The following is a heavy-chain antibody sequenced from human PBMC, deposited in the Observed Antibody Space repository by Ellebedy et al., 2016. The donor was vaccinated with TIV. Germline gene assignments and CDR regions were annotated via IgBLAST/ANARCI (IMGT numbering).Heavy chain of an antibody. Sequence: GGSLRLXCAASGFTFSRYWMSWVRQAPGKGLEWVANIKQDGSAKYYVDSVKGRFTISRDNAKNSLYLQMNSLRAEDTAVYYCARDGGHYSGYYFDYWGQGTLVTVSS. CDR3: ARDGGHYSGYYFDY. D-gene: IGHD3-3*01. V-gene: IGHV3-7*01. J-gene: IGHJ4*02. CDR1: GFTFSRYW. CDR2: IKQDGSAK.